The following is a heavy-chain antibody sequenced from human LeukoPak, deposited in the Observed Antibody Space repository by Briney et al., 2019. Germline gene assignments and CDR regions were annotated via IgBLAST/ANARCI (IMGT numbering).Heavy chain of an antibody. CDR2: ISHDGNRR. V-gene: IGHV3-30*18. CDR3: AKEAYRGKDSNYYYAVDV. J-gene: IGHJ6*02. D-gene: IGHD3-16*02. CDR1: ESTFSDYG. Sequence: PGRSLSLSCAASESTFSDYGFHWVRQAPGMGLEWVAVISHDGNRRSYADSVKGRFTISRDNSQSTLFLHMASLRGEDTAVYYCAKEAYRGKDSNYYYAVDVWGQGATVTVSS.